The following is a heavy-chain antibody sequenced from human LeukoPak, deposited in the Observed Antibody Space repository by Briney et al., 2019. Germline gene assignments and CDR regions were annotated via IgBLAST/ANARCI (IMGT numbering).Heavy chain of an antibody. D-gene: IGHD3-3*01. CDR3: ARGPDNTIFGAFDY. CDR1: GFTFSSYA. CDR2: ISYDGSNK. Sequence: GGSLRLSCAASGFTFSSYAMHWVRQAPGKGLEWVAVISYDGSNKYYADSVKGRFTISRDNSKNTLYLQMNSLRAEDTAVYYCARGPDNTIFGAFDYWGQGTLVTVSS. V-gene: IGHV3-30-3*01. J-gene: IGHJ4*02.